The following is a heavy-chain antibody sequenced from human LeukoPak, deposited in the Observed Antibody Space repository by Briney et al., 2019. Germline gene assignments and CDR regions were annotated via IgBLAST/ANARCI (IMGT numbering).Heavy chain of an antibody. CDR1: GFTFSSYA. CDR2: IRGSGGST. V-gene: IGHV3-23*01. J-gene: IGHJ4*02. D-gene: IGHD5-12*01. Sequence: GGSLRLSCAASGFTFSSYAMSWVRQAPGKGLEWVSAIRGSGGSTYYADSVKGRFTISRDNSKNTLYLQMNSLRAEDTAVYYSAKDRYIVATIAFDYWGQGTLVTVSS. CDR3: AKDRYIVATIAFDY.